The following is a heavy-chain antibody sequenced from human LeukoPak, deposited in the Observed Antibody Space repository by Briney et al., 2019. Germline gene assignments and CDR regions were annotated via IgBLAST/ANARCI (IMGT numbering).Heavy chain of an antibody. V-gene: IGHV3-23*01. Sequence: GGSLRLSCASSGFTFSTYAMSWVRQAPGKGLERVAVISVRGGRTYYADSVKGRFTISRDNSKNTLYLELNSLRAESTAVYYCAKCQLMEANCWFDRGGQGTLVTASA. CDR3: AKCQLMEANCWFDR. CDR2: ISVRGGRT. CDR1: GFTFSTYA. D-gene: IGHD2-21*01. J-gene: IGHJ5*02.